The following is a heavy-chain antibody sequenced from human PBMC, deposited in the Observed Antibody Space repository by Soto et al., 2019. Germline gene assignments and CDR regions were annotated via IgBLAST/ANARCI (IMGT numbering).Heavy chain of an antibody. Sequence: PGESLKISCKGSVYSFTSYWIGWVRRMPGKGLEWMGIIYPGGSDTRYSPSFQGQVTISADKSISTAYLQWSSLKASDTAMYYCASHDSSGYNAFHIWGQGTMVTVSS. CDR1: VYSFTSYW. D-gene: IGHD3-22*01. CDR3: ASHDSSGYNAFHI. V-gene: IGHV5-51*01. CDR2: IYPGGSDT. J-gene: IGHJ3*02.